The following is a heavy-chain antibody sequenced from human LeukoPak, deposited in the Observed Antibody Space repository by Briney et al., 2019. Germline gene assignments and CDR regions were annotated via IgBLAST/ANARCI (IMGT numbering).Heavy chain of an antibody. D-gene: IGHD3-10*01. CDR2: FDPEDGET. CDR1: GYTLTELS. CDR3: ARGFQSYYYGSGSSGFDY. V-gene: IGHV1-24*01. Sequence: VASVKVSCKVSGYTLTELSMHWVRQAPGKGREWMGGFDPEDGETIYAQKFQGRVTMTEDTSTDTAYMELSSLRSEDTAVYYCARGFQSYYYGSGSSGFDYWGQGTLVTVSS. J-gene: IGHJ4*02.